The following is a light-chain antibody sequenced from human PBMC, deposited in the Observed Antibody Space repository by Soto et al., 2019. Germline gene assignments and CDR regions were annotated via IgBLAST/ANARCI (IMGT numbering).Light chain of an antibody. J-gene: IGKJ1*01. V-gene: IGKV4-1*01. CDR3: QQYCSPWT. CDR2: WAS. Sequence: DIVLTQSPDSLAVSLGERATINCKSSQSVLHSSNNKNYLAWYQQKPGQPPKRLIYWASTRESGVPDRFSGRGSGTDFTLSISSLQAEDVAFYYCQQYCSPWTFGQGTKVEIK. CDR1: QSVLHSSNNKNY.